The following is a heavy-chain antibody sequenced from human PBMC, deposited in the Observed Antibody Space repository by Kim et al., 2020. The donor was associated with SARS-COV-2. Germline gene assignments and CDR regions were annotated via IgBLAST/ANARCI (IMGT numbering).Heavy chain of an antibody. CDR2: IYYSGST. CDR3: ARHSSEVVVPAAMSARNRKGPNGAFDY. D-gene: IGHD2-2*01. CDR1: GGSISSSSYY. V-gene: IGHV4-39*01. Sequence: SETLSLTCTVSGGSISSSSYYWGWIRQPPGKGLEWIGSIYYSGSTYYNPSLKSRVTISVDTSKNQFSLKLSSVTAADTAVYYCARHSSEVVVPAAMSARNRKGPNGAFDYWGQGTLVTVSS. J-gene: IGHJ4*02.